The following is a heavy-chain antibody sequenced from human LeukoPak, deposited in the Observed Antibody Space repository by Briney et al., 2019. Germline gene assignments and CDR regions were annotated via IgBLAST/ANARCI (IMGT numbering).Heavy chain of an antibody. CDR1: GFTFDSYASYA. CDR2: ISGSGGNT. J-gene: IGHJ4*02. Sequence: GGSLRLSCADSGFTFDSYASYAMSWVRQAPGKGLEWVSAISGSGGNTYYADSVKGRFTISRDNSKNTLYLQMNSLRAEDTAVYYCAKTLSGIGTNWGFDYWGQGTLVTVSS. CDR3: AKTLSGIGTNWGFDY. V-gene: IGHV3-23*01. D-gene: IGHD7-27*01.